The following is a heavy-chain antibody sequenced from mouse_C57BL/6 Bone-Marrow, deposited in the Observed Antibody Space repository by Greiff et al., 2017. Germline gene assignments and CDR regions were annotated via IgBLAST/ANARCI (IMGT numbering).Heavy chain of an antibody. V-gene: IGHV1-69*01. CDR3: AREGTTLVAPFDY. Sequence: QVQLQQPGAELVMPGASVKLSCKASGYTFTSYWMHWVKQRPGPGLAWIGEIDPSDSYTNYTQKFKGKSTLTVDKSSSTAYMQLSSLTSEDSAVYYCAREGTTLVAPFDYWGQGTTLTVSS. J-gene: IGHJ2*01. D-gene: IGHD1-1*01. CDR1: GYTFTSYW. CDR2: IDPSDSYT.